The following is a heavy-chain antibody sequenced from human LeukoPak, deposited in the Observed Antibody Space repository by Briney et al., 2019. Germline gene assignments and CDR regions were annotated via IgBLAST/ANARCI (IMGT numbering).Heavy chain of an antibody. D-gene: IGHD2-2*01. Sequence: SETLSLTCTVSGGSVSGYYWSWIRQPPGKGLEWIGWIYNSGSTSCNPSLRSRVTISIDTSKNQFFLKLSSVTAADTAVYYCASASTYSSSWEGDFDYWGQGALVTVSS. CDR3: ASASTYSSSWEGDFDY. CDR1: GGSVSGYY. CDR2: IYNSGST. J-gene: IGHJ4*02. V-gene: IGHV4-59*02.